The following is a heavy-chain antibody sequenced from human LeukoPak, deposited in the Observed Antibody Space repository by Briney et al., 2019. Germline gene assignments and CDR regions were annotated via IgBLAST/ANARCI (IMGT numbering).Heavy chain of an antibody. J-gene: IGHJ4*02. V-gene: IGHV4-59*01. D-gene: IGHD6-19*01. CDR2: IYYSGST. CDR1: GGSISSYY. Sequence: SETLSLTCTVSGGSISSYYWSWIRQPPGKGLEWIGYIYYSGSTNYNPSLKSRVTISVDTSKNQFSPKLSSVTAADTAVYYCARGSYSSGWYVDDYWGQGTLVTVSS. CDR3: ARGSYSSGWYVDDY.